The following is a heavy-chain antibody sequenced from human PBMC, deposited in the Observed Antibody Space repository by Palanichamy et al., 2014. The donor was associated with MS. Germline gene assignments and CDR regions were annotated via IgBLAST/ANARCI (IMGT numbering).Heavy chain of an antibody. V-gene: IGHV2-5*02. Sequence: QITLKESGPTLVKPTQTLTLTCTFSGFSLRTSGVGVGWIRQSPGKALEWLALIYWDDDKRYSPSLKSRLTITKDTSKNQVVLTMTNMDPVDAATYYCGHLKYYDFWSGPHWFDPWGQGTLVTVSS. J-gene: IGHJ5*02. CDR1: GFSLRTSGVG. CDR3: GHLKYYDFWSGPHWFDP. CDR2: IYWDDDK. D-gene: IGHD3-3*01.